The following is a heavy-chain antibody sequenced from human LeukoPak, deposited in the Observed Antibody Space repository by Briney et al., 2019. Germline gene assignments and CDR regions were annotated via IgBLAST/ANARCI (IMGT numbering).Heavy chain of an antibody. Sequence: GGSLRLSCAASGFTFSSYSMNWVRQAPGKVLEWGSSISSSSSYIYYADSVKGRFTISRDNAKNSLYLQMNSLRAEDTAVYYCARSLHDSSGYDAFDIWGQGTMVTVSS. CDR2: ISSSSSYI. CDR1: GFTFSSYS. J-gene: IGHJ3*02. CDR3: ARSLHDSSGYDAFDI. V-gene: IGHV3-21*01. D-gene: IGHD3-22*01.